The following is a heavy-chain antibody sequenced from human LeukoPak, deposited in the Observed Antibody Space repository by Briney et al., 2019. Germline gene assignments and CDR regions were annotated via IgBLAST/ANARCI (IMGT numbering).Heavy chain of an antibody. CDR1: GGSISSGSYY. CDR2: IYTSGST. V-gene: IGHV4-61*02. Sequence: PSETLSLTCTVSGGSISSGSYYWSWIRQPAGKGLEWIGRIYTSGSTNYNPSLKSRVTISVDTSKNQFSLKLSSVTAADTAVYYCARADGYQGHYYMDVWGKGTTVTVSS. CDR3: ARADGYQGHYYMDV. D-gene: IGHD5-24*01. J-gene: IGHJ6*03.